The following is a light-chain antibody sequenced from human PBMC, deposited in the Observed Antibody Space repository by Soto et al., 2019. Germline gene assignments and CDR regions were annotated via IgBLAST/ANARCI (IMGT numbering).Light chain of an antibody. CDR2: EVS. J-gene: IGLJ2*01. CDR3: CSYAGSSTLV. Sequence: QSALTQPASVSGSPGQSITISCTGTSSDVGSYNLVSWYQQHPGKAPKLMIYEVSKRPSGVSNRFSGSKSGNTASLTISGAQGGGEADYYCCSYAGSSTLVFGGGTKLTVL. CDR1: SSDVGSYNL. V-gene: IGLV2-23*02.